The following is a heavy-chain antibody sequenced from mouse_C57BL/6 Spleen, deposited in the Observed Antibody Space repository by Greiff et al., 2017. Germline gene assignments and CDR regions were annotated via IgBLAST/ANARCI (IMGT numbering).Heavy chain of an antibody. CDR1: GFTFSSYA. J-gene: IGHJ3*01. D-gene: IGHD2-3*01. V-gene: IGHV5-9-1*02. CDR2: ISSGGDYI. Sequence: EVMLVESGEGLVKPGGSLKLSCAASGFTFSSYAMSWVRQTPEKRLEWVAYISSGGDYIYYADTVKGRFTISRDNARNTLYLQMSSLKSEDTAMYYCTRVDGYAWFAYWGQGTLVTVSA. CDR3: TRVDGYAWFAY.